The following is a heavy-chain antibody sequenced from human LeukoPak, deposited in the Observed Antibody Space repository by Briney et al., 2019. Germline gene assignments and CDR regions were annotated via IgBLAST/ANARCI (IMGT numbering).Heavy chain of an antibody. J-gene: IGHJ6*03. CDR3: AKGGSSSWYIRYYYYYDYMDV. CDR1: GFTFSSYA. D-gene: IGHD6-13*01. Sequence: PGGSLRLSCAASGFTFSSYAMSWVRQAPGKGLEWVSAISGSGGSTYYADSVKGRFTISRDNSKNTLYLQMNSLRAEDTAAYYCAKGGSSSWYIRYYYYYDYMDVWGKGTTVTVSS. V-gene: IGHV3-23*01. CDR2: ISGSGGST.